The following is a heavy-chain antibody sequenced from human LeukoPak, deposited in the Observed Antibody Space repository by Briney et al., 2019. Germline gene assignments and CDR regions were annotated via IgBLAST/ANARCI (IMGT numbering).Heavy chain of an antibody. CDR3: ARDTVVGATPEFNFDY. CDR1: GYTFTSYA. V-gene: IGHV1-3*03. CDR2: INAGNGNT. J-gene: IGHJ4*02. Sequence: GASVKVSCKASGYTFTSYAMHWVRQAPGQRLEWMGWINAGNGNTKYSQEFQGRVTITRDTSASTAYMELSSLRSEDMAVYYCARDTVVGATPEFNFDYWGQGTLVTVSS. D-gene: IGHD1-26*01.